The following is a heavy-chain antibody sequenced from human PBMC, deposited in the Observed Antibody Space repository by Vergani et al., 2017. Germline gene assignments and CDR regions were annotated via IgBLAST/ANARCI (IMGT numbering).Heavy chain of an antibody. CDR2: IRYDGSNK. V-gene: IGHV3-30*02. CDR1: GFTFSSYG. Sequence: QVQLVESGGGVVQPGGSLRLSCAASGFTFSSYGMHWVRQAPGKGLEWVAFIRYDGSNKYYADSVKGRFTISRDNSKNTLYLQMNSLRAEDTAVYYCAKTNAGGCEIFDYWGQGTLVTVSS. CDR3: AKTNAGGCEIFDY. D-gene: IGHD2-8*01. J-gene: IGHJ4*02.